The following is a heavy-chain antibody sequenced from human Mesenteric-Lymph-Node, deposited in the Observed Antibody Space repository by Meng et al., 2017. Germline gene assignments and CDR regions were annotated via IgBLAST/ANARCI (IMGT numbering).Heavy chain of an antibody. CDR3: ARLMVDTWYYFDY. CDR2: IYHSGST. D-gene: IGHD5-18*01. Sequence: SETLSLTCAVSGGSISSSNWWSWVRQPPGKGLEWIGEIYHSGSTNYNPSLKSRVAISVDTSKNQFSLKLSSVTAADTAVYYCARLMVDTWYYFDYWGQGTLVTVSS. V-gene: IGHV4-4*02. J-gene: IGHJ4*02. CDR1: GGSISSSNW.